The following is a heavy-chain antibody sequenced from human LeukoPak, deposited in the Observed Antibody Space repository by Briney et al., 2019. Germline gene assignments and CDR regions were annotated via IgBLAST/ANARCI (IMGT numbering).Heavy chain of an antibody. CDR1: GFTFSSYA. J-gene: IGHJ6*03. V-gene: IGHV3-30*04. CDR3: ARAGSAAAGTCYYYMDV. CDR2: ISYDASNK. Sequence: GRSLRLSCAASGFTFSSYAMHWVRQAPGKGLEWVAVISYDASNKYYADSVKGRFTISRDNSKNTLYLQMNSLRAEDTAVYYCARAGSAAAGTCYYYMDVWGKGTTVTVS. D-gene: IGHD6-13*01.